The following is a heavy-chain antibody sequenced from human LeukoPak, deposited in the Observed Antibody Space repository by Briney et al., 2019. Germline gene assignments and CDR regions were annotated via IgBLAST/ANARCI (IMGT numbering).Heavy chain of an antibody. V-gene: IGHV4-31*03. CDR1: GGSISSGGYY. D-gene: IGHD4-17*01. CDR3: ARDKDLGGYGEFDY. CDR2: IYYSGST. J-gene: IGHJ4*02. Sequence: SQTLSLTCTVSGGSISSGGYYWSWIRQHPGKGLEWIGYIYYSGSTYYNPSLKSRVTISVDTSKNQFSLKLSSVTAADTAVYYCARDKDLGGYGEFDYWGQGTLVTVSS.